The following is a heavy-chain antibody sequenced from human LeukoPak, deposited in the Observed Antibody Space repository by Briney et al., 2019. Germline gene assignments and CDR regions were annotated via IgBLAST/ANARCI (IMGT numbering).Heavy chain of an antibody. CDR3: ARGRITMVRGVLDY. J-gene: IGHJ4*02. CDR2: IYYSGST. V-gene: IGHV4-61*01. D-gene: IGHD3-10*01. CDR1: GGSISSSSYY. Sequence: RTSETLSLTCTVSGGSISSSSYYWSWIRQPPGKGLEWIGYIYYSGSTNYNPSLKSRVTISVDTSKNQFSLKLSSVTAADTAVYYCARGRITMVRGVLDYWGQGTLVTVSS.